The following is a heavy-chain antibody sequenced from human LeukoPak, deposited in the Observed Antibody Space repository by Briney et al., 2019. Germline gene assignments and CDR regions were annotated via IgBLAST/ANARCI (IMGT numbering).Heavy chain of an antibody. V-gene: IGHV3-7*01. CDR1: GFTYSSYR. CDR3: ARAVAENWFDP. Sequence: PGGPLRLSCAASGFTYSSYRMSWVRQAPGKGPEWVANIKQDGSDKYYVDSVKGRFTISRDNAKNSLYLQMNSLRVEDTAVYYCARAVAENWFDPWGQGTLVTVSS. CDR2: IKQDGSDK. D-gene: IGHD6-19*01. J-gene: IGHJ5*02.